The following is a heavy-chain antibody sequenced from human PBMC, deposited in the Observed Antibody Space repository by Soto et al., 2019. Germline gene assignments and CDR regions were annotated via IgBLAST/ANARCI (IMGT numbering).Heavy chain of an antibody. D-gene: IGHD1-1*01. V-gene: IGHV6-1*01. CDR1: GDSVSSNSAT. J-gene: IGHJ5*02. CDR2: TYYRSKWYN. Sequence: SQILSLTCAISGDSVSSNSATWNWIRQSPSRGLEWLGRTYYRSKWYNDYAISVKSRITINPDTSKNQFSLQLSSVIPDDTAVYYCGRAHLGSDRYILEPFDPWGQGTLVTVSS. CDR3: GRAHLGSDRYILEPFDP.